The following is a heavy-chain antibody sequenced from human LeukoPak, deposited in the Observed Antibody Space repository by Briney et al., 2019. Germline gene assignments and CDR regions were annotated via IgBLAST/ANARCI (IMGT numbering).Heavy chain of an antibody. CDR1: GYTFTSCD. Sequence: ASVKVSCKASGYTFTSCDVNWVRQATGQGLEWMGWVNPNSVHTGYAQKFQGRVTMTTNTSISTAYMELSSLRPEDTAVYYCARGAPGSYCSGGSCPYFDYWGQGTLVSVSS. V-gene: IGHV1-8*01. J-gene: IGHJ4*02. D-gene: IGHD2-15*01. CDR3: ARGAPGSYCSGGSCPYFDY. CDR2: VNPNSVHT.